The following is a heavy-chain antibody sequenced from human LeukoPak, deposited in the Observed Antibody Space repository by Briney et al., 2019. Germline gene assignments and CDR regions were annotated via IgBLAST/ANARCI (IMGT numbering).Heavy chain of an antibody. CDR3: ARGAGGGSYFGYYYSYYMDV. CDR1: GYTFTSYY. V-gene: IGHV1-46*01. CDR2: INPSGGST. D-gene: IGHD1-26*01. J-gene: IGHJ6*03. Sequence: GASVKVSCKASGYTFTSYYMHWVRQAPGQGLEWMGIINPSGGSTNYAQKFQGRVTMTTDTSTSTAYMELRSLRSDDTAVYYCARGAGGGSYFGYYYSYYMDVWGKGSTVTISS.